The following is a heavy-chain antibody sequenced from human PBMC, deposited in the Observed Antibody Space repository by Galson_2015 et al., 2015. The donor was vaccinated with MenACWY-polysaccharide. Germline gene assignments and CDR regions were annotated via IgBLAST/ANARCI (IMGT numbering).Heavy chain of an antibody. V-gene: IGHV3-30*18. Sequence: SLRLSCAASGFTFSTYAMHWVRQAPGQGLEWMATISSSGDDKYYADSVKGRFTISRDNSNNTLYLEMSSLRAGDTAVYYCVKNGYTGSSYGYFD. CDR1: GFTFSTYA. J-gene: IGHJ4*03. CDR3: VKNGYTGSSYGYFD. D-gene: IGHD1-26*01. CDR2: ISSSGDDK.